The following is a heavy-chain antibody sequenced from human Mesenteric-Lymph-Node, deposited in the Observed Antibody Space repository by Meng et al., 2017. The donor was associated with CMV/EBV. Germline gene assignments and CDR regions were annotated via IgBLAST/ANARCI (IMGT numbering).Heavy chain of an antibody. D-gene: IGHD5-24*01. Sequence: SVKVSCKAAGGTFSSYTISWWRQAPGQGLEWRGGLIPITGRTNYAQKFQGRVTINTDESTSIAYMELNSLISEDTAVYYCAREENGYKLGGAPWYYYGMDVWGQGTTVTVSS. V-gene: IGHV1-69*16. J-gene: IGHJ6*02. CDR3: AREENGYKLGGAPWYYYGMDV. CDR2: LIPITGRT. CDR1: GGTFSSYT.